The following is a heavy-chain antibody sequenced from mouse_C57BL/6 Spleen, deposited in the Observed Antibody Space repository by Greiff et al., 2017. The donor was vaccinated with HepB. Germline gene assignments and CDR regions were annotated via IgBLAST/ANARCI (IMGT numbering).Heavy chain of an antibody. D-gene: IGHD2-5*01. J-gene: IGHJ2*01. CDR3: ARSGSNYYVDY. V-gene: IGHV1-80*01. CDR2: IYPGDGDT. Sequence: QVHVKQSGAELVKPGASVKISCKASGYAFSSYWMNWVKQRPGKGLEWIGQIYPGDGDTNYNGKFKGKATLTAHKSSSTAYMQLSSLTAEDSAVYFGARSGSNYYVDYWGQGTTRTVSS. CDR1: GYAFSSYW.